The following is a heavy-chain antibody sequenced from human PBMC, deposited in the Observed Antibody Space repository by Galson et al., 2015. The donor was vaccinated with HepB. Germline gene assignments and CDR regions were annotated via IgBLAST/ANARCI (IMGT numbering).Heavy chain of an antibody. CDR1: GDSLTNSNYY. D-gene: IGHD2-21*01. J-gene: IGHJ4*02. Sequence: SETLSLPCTVSGDSLTNSNYYWGWLRQPPGMALEWNASIHSTGNTYYKSSPKRRVTIPADTSKNRFSVTLTSATAADTAVYYCARQGPILHWYFEHWGQGTLVTVSS. CDR3: ARQGPILHWYFEH. V-gene: IGHV4-39*01. CDR2: IHSTGNT.